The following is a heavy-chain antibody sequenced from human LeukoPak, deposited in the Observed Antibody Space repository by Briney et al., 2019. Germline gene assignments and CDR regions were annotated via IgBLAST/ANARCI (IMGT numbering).Heavy chain of an antibody. J-gene: IGHJ4*02. CDR1: GFTFSSYS. CDR3: AKDHCGGDCSVFDY. CDR2: ISSSSSYI. Sequence: GWSLRLSCAASGFTFSSYSMNWVRQAPGKGLEWVSSISSSSSYIYYADSVKGRFTISRDNAKNSLYLQMNSLRAEDTAIYYCAKDHCGGDCSVFDYWGQGTLVTVSS. V-gene: IGHV3-21*04. D-gene: IGHD2-21*02.